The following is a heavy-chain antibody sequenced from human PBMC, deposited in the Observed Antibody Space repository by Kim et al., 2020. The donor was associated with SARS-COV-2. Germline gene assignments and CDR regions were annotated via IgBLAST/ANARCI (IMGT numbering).Heavy chain of an antibody. CDR3: ARGIAAAGSGVRRYYYYGMDV. V-gene: IGHV3-7*04. D-gene: IGHD6-13*01. Sequence: FTISRDNAKNSLYLQMNSLRAEDTAVYYCARGIAAAGSGVRRYYYYGMDVWGQGTTVTVSS. J-gene: IGHJ6*02.